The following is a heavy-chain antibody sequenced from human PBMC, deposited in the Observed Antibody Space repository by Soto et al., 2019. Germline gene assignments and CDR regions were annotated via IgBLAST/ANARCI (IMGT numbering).Heavy chain of an antibody. V-gene: IGHV3-23*01. J-gene: IGHJ6*02. CDR3: AKGSHPTRIAAAGTDYYGMDV. CDR2: IGDSGST. Sequence: GGSLRLSCAACGFTFISHGMSWVRQAPGKGLEWVSTIGDSGSTYYADSVMGRFTISRDNSKNTLYLQMNSLRAEDTAVYYCAKGSHPTRIAAAGTDYYGMDVWGQGTTVTVSS. CDR1: GFTFISHG. D-gene: IGHD6-13*01.